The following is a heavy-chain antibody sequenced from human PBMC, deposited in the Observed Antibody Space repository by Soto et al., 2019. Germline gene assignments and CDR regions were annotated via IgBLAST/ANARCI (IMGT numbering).Heavy chain of an antibody. CDR2: ISAYSGNT. CDR1: GYTFTDYG. CDR3: TRVGSYCRSSSCFDY. Sequence: QVPLVQSGAEVKKPGASVKVSCKASGYTFTDYGITWVLQAPGQGLDWMGWISAYSGNTDYTQKLQGRVTMTADTSTSTAYMELRSLRSDDTAVYYCTRVGSYCRSSSCFDYWGQGTLVTVSS. V-gene: IGHV1-18*01. J-gene: IGHJ4*02. D-gene: IGHD2-2*01.